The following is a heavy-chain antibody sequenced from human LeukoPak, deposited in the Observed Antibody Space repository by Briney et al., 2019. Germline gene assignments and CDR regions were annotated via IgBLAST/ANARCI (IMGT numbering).Heavy chain of an antibody. CDR1: GFTFSSYA. D-gene: IGHD3-22*01. CDR2: ISGSGGST. Sequence: GGSLRGSCAASGFTFSSYAMSWVRQAPGKGLEWVSAISGSGGSTYYADSVKGRFTISRDNSKNTLYLQMNSLRAEDTAVYYCAKVSYDSSGYHHWGQGTLVTVSS. CDR3: AKVSYDSSGYHH. J-gene: IGHJ1*01. V-gene: IGHV3-23*01.